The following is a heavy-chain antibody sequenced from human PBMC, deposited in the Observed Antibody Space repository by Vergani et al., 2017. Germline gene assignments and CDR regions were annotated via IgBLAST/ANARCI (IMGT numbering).Heavy chain of an antibody. CDR1: GFTFSSHG. J-gene: IGHJ5*01. CDR3: ARWGNQKRLDS. CDR2: IWYDGSNK. Sequence: QVQLVESEGGVVQPGRSLTLSCVASGFTFSSHGMHWVRQAPGKGLEWVAVIWYDGSNKYYGDSVKGRFTISRDKSKNTLYLQMNSLGVEDTAVYYCARWGNQKRLDSWGQGTLVTVSS. V-gene: IGHV3-33*01. D-gene: IGHD7-27*01.